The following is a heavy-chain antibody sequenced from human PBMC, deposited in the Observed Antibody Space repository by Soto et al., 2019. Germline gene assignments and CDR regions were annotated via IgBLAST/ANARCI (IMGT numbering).Heavy chain of an antibody. V-gene: IGHV3-30-3*01. D-gene: IGHD6-19*01. CDR3: ARVEQWLYIAKY. J-gene: IGHJ4*02. CDR1: GFTFSSFA. CDR2: ISDDGSNK. Sequence: LRLSCAASGFTFSSFAMHWVRQAPGKGLEWVALISDDGSNKYYADSVKGRFTISRDNSKNTLYLQMSSLRGEDTAVYSCARVEQWLYIAKYWGQGTLVTVSS.